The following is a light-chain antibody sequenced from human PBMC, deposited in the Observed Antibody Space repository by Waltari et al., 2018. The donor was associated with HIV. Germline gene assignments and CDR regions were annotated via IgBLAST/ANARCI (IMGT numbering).Light chain of an antibody. CDR1: QNVGAF. J-gene: IGKJ1*01. V-gene: IGKV1-5*03. Sequence: DIRLTQSPSTLSASAGDRVAITCRAGQNVGAFLAWYQQKPGKPPKLLIFQASILEGGVPSRFSGSVSGSDFILTINGLQSDDFATYYCHQYASFSGTFGQGTKVEL. CDR2: QAS. CDR3: HQYASFSGT.